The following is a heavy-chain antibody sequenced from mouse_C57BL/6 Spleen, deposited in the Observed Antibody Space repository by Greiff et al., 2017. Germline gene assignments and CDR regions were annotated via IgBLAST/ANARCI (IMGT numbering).Heavy chain of an antibody. V-gene: IGHV1-39*01. Sequence: EVQLQQSGPELVKPGASVKISCKASGYSFTAYHINWVKQSNGKSLEWIGVINPYNGTTSYNEKFKGKATLPVDKSSSTAYMQLNSLTSEDSAVYYCAGGRNYVSPFDYWGQGTTLTVSS. CDR2: INPYNGTT. CDR1: GYSFTAYH. CDR3: AGGRNYVSPFDY. J-gene: IGHJ2*01. D-gene: IGHD1-1*01.